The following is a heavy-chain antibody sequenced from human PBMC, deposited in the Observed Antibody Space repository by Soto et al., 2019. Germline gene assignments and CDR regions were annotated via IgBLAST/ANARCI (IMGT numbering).Heavy chain of an antibody. CDR1: GFTFSSYS. J-gene: IGHJ6*02. D-gene: IGHD5-12*01. Sequence: GGSLRLSCAASGFTFSSYSMNWVRQAPGKGLEWVSSISSSSSYIYYADSVKGRFTISRDNAKNSLYLQMNSLRAEDTAVYYCARDSQVATMRYYYYYGMDVWGQGTTVTVSS. CDR3: ARDSQVATMRYYYYYGMDV. CDR2: ISSSSSYI. V-gene: IGHV3-21*01.